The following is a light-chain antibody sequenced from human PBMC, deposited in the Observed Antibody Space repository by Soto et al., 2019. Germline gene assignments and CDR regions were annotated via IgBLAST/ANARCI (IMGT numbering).Light chain of an antibody. V-gene: IGLV2-14*01. CDR1: SSDVGGYTY. CDR2: EVS. Sequence: QSVLTQPASVSGSPGQSITISCTGTSSDVGGYTYVSRYQQHPGKAPKLMIFEVSNRPSGVSIRFSGSKSGNTASLTISGLQAEDEADYYCTSYTSSSTRVFGNGTKVTVL. CDR3: TSYTSSSTRV. J-gene: IGLJ1*01.